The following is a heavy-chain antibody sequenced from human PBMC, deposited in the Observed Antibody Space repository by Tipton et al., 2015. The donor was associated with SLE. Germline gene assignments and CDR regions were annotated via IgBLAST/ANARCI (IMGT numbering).Heavy chain of an antibody. J-gene: IGHJ3*02. CDR1: GGSISSHY. V-gene: IGHV4-4*09. Sequence: TLSLTCTVSGGSISSHYWSWIRQPPGKGLEWIGYIYTSGSTNYNPSLKSRVTISLDTSKNQFSLKLSSVTAADTAVYYCARGRAGAAFDIWGQGTMVTVSS. D-gene: IGHD1-26*01. CDR3: ARGRAGAAFDI. CDR2: IYTSGST.